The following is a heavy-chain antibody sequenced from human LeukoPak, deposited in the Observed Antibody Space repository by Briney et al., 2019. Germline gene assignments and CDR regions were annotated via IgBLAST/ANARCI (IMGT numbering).Heavy chain of an antibody. J-gene: IGHJ5*02. V-gene: IGHV4-38-2*02. CDR2: IYHSGST. D-gene: IGHD5-24*01. Sequence: SETLSLTCTVSGYSISSGYYWGWIRQPPGKGLEWIGSIYHSGSTYYNPSLKSRVTISVDTSKSQFSLKLSSVTAADTAVYYCARSVVEMATMYNWFDPWGQGTLVTVSS. CDR3: ARSVVEMATMYNWFDP. CDR1: GYSISSGYY.